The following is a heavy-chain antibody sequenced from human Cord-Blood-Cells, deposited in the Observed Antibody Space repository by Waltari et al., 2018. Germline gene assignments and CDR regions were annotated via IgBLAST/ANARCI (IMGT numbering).Heavy chain of an antibody. CDR2: IIPIFGTA. Sequence: QVQLVQSGAEVKKPGSSVKVSCKASGGTFSSYAISWVRQAPGQGLEWMGGIIPIFGTANYAQKFQGRVTITADESTSTAYMELSSLRSEDTAVYYCARDHGTHGYSSSWYFDYWGQGTLVTVSS. J-gene: IGHJ4*02. D-gene: IGHD6-13*01. CDR1: GGTFSSYA. V-gene: IGHV1-69*01. CDR3: ARDHGTHGYSSSWYFDY.